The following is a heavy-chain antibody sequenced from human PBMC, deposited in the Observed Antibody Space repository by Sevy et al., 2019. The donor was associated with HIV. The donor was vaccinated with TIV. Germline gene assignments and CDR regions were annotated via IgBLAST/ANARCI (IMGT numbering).Heavy chain of an antibody. CDR1: GGSISSSSYY. V-gene: IGHV4-39*01. D-gene: IGHD3-22*01. CDR3: ARHAHITMIVT. J-gene: IGHJ5*02. Sequence: SETLSLTCTVSGGSISSSSYYWGWLRQPPGKGLEWIGSIIYSGSTYYNPSLKSRVTISVDTSKNQFSLKLSSVTAADTAVYYCARHAHITMIVTWGQGTLVTVSS. CDR2: IIYSGST.